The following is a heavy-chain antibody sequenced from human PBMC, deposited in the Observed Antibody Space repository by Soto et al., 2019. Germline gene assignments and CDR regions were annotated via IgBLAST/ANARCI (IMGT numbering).Heavy chain of an antibody. CDR1: GYTFTSYA. J-gene: IGHJ2*01. V-gene: IGHV1-3*01. CDR2: INAGNGNT. D-gene: IGHD7-27*01. Sequence: ASVKVSCKASGYTFTSYAMHWVRQAPGQRLEWMGWINAGNGNTKYSQKFQGRVTITRDTSASTAYMELSSLRSEDTAVYYCARLLGIGRYLDLWGRGTLVTVSS. CDR3: ARLLGIGRYLDL.